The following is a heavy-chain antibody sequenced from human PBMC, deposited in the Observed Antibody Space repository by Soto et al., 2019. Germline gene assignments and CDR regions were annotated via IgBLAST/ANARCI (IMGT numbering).Heavy chain of an antibody. CDR1: GYTFTSYG. V-gene: IGHV1-18*01. Sequence: ASVKVSCKASGYTFTSYGISWVRQAPGQGLEWMGWISAYNGNTNYAQKLQGRVTMTTDTSKNQFSLKLSSVTAADTAVYYCARDGGSGYEVSFDYWGQGTLVTVSS. D-gene: IGHD5-12*01. CDR3: ARDGGSGYEVSFDY. J-gene: IGHJ4*02. CDR2: ISAYNGNT.